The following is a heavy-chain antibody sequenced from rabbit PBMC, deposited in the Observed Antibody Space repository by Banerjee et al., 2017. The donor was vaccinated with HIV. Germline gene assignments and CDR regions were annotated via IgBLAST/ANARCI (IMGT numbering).Heavy chain of an antibody. V-gene: IGHV1S40*01. CDR3: AREDATSSGSRYYYGMDL. CDR2: IFTGSAIT. J-gene: IGHJ6*01. Sequence: QQLEESGGDLVKPGTSLTLTCTASGLDFSSGYDMCWVRQAPGKGLEWIACIFTGSAITYYASWAKGRFTISKTSSTTVTLQMTSLTAADTATYFCAREDATSSGSRYYYGMDLWGPGTLVTVS. D-gene: IGHD1-1*01. CDR1: GLDFSSGYD.